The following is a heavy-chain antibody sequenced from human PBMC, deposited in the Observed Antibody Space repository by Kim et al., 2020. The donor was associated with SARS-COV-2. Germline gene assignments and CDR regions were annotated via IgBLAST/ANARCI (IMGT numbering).Heavy chain of an antibody. Sequence: GSLRLSCAASGFTFSSYAMSWVRQAPGKGLEWVSAISGSGGSTYYADSVKGRFTISRDNSKNTLYLQMNSLRAEDTAVYYCAKPPGIAVAGHYWGQGTLVTVSS. J-gene: IGHJ4*02. CDR2: ISGSGGST. V-gene: IGHV3-23*01. CDR3: AKPPGIAVAGHY. D-gene: IGHD6-19*01. CDR1: GFTFSSYA.